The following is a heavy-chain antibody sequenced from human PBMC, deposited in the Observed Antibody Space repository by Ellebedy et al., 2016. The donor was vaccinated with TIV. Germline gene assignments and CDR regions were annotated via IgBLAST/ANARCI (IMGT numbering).Heavy chain of an antibody. V-gene: IGHV1-2*04. CDR2: INPNSGGT. J-gene: IGHJ6*02. CDR3: ARVGPNSAYGMDV. Sequence: AASVKVSCKASGYTFTGYYMHWVRQAPGQGLEWMGWINPNSGGTNYAQKFQGWVTMTTDTSTSTAYMELRSLRSDDTAVYYCARVGPNSAYGMDVWGQGTTVTVSS. D-gene: IGHD3-16*01. CDR1: GYTFTGYY.